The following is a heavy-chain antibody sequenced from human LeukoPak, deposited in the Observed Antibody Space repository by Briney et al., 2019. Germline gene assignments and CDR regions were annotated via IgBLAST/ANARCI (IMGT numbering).Heavy chain of an antibody. CDR3: ARAERGIAAAESYYYYYMDV. CDR2: IFPGASDT. J-gene: IGHJ6*03. V-gene: IGHV5-51*01. Sequence: GESLKISCKGSGYSFTSYWIGWVRQMPGKGLEWMGTIFPGASDTRYSPSFQGQVTISADRSITTAYLQWSSLKASDTAMYYCARAERGIAAAESYYYYYMDVWGKGTTVTVSS. CDR1: GYSFTSYW. D-gene: IGHD6-13*01.